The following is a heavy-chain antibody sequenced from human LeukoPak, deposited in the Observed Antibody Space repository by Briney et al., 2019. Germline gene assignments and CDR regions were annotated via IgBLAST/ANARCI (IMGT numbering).Heavy chain of an antibody. J-gene: IGHJ6*02. V-gene: IGHV1-46*01. D-gene: IGHD3-3*01. Sequence: ASVKVSCKASGYTFPSYFMHWVRQAPGQGLEWMGIINPTGGSTTYAQKFQGRVTMTRDTSTSTVYMELSSLRSEDTAVYYCARDLPTIFGVVKYYYYGMDVWGQGTTVTVSS. CDR1: GYTFPSYF. CDR3: ARDLPTIFGVVKYYYYGMDV. CDR2: INPTGGST.